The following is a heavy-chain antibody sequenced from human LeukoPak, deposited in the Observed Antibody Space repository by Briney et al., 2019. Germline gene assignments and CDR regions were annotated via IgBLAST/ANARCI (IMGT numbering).Heavy chain of an antibody. CDR1: GFTFSSHW. V-gene: IGHV3-7*01. J-gene: IGHJ3*01. D-gene: IGHD5-24*01. Sequence: PGGSLRLSCAASGFTFSSHWMSWVRQAPGKGLEWVAKIKADGSEQYYVDSVRGRFTISRDSAKNSLYLQMTSLRVEDTAVYYCVRSLQGAYDVWGQGTMVTVSS. CDR3: VRSLQGAYDV. CDR2: IKADGSEQ.